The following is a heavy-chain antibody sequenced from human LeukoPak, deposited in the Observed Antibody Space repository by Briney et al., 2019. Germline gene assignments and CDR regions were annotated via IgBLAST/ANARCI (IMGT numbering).Heavy chain of an antibody. J-gene: IGHJ3*02. V-gene: IGHV4-59*01. CDR2: IYYSGGT. CDR3: ARVTYYYDSSGYYSRGFLAFDI. D-gene: IGHD3-22*01. CDR1: GGSISSYY. Sequence: SETLSLTCTVSGGSISSYYWSWIRQPPGKGLEWIGYIYYSGGTNYNPSLKSRVTISVDTSKNQFSLKLSSVTAADTAVYYCARVTYYYDSSGYYSRGFLAFDIWGQGTMVTVSS.